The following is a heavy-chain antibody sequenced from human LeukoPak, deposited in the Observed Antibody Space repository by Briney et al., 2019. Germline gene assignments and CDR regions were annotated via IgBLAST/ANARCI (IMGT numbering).Heavy chain of an antibody. Sequence: GGSLRLSCAASGFTFSSYAMSWVRQAPGKGLEWVSSISSSSSYIYYADSVKGRFTISRDNAKNSLYLQMNSLRAEDTAVYYCARDIAAFDPWGQGTLVTVSS. D-gene: IGHD6-13*01. J-gene: IGHJ5*02. CDR3: ARDIAAFDP. CDR2: ISSSSSYI. V-gene: IGHV3-21*04. CDR1: GFTFSSYA.